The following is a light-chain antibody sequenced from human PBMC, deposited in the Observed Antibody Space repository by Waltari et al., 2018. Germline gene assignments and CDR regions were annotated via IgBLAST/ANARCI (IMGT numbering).Light chain of an antibody. CDR3: HQYNSWPPYT. Sequence: EIVMTHSPDTLSVSPGERATLYCRASQNIGNNLAWYQQKPGQAPRLLIYGASSTAIGIPDRFSGSGSGTEFTLTISSLQAEDFAVYLCHQYNSWPPYTFGQGTKLEIK. J-gene: IGKJ2*01. CDR1: QNIGNN. CDR2: GAS. V-gene: IGKV3-15*01.